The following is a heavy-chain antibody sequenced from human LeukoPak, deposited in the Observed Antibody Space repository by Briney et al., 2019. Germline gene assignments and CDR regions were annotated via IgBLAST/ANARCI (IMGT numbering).Heavy chain of an antibody. CDR3: ARDTWADYYRFLYNWFDP. J-gene: IGHJ5*02. CDR1: GGTFSSYA. D-gene: IGHD3-10*01. V-gene: IGHV1-69*06. CDR2: IIPIFGTA. Sequence: SVKVSCKASGGTFSSYAISWVRQAPGQGLEWMGGIIPIFGTANYAQKFQGRVTITADKSTSTAYMELSSLRSEDTAVYYCARDTWADYYRFLYNWFDPWGQGTLVTVSS.